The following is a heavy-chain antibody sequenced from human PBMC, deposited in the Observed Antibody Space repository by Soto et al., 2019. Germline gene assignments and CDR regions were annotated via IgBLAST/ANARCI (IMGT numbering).Heavy chain of an antibody. J-gene: IGHJ4*02. D-gene: IGHD1-7*01. CDR1: GGTFSSYT. CDR3: ARDLGGTTGDY. V-gene: IGHV1-69*08. CDR2: IIPILGIA. Sequence: QVQLVQSGAEVKKPGSSVKVSCKASGGTFSSYTISWVRQAPGQGLEWMGRIIPILGIANYAQKFQGRVTITADKSTSTANMELSSLRSEDTAVYYCARDLGGTTGDYWGQGTLVTVSS.